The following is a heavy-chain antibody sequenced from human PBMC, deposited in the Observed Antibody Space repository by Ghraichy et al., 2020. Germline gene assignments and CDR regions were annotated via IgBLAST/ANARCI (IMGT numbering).Heavy chain of an antibody. D-gene: IGHD2-21*01. J-gene: IGHJ4*02. V-gene: IGHV3-7*01. CDR3: ATSQHSSAWN. CDR2: INPDGSDK. CDR1: GVTSTNYW. Sequence: GESLNISCAASGVTSTNYWMSWVRQAPGKGLEWVAHINPDGSDKFYVDSVKDRFTISRDNDENSLNLQLDSLRPGDTAVYFCATSQHSSAWNWGQGTLVTVSS.